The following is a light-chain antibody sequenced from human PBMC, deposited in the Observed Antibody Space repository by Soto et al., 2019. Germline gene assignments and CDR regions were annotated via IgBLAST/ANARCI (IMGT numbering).Light chain of an antibody. V-gene: IGKV3-15*01. Sequence: EIVITQSPATLSVSPGARATLSCRPGESISNNLDWYQQKPGQAPWLLIYGAATRAAGVPARFSGRGSGTEFTLTISSLQSEDFGVYYCQQYNNWPGTFGQGTKVDIK. CDR1: ESISNN. J-gene: IGKJ1*01. CDR2: GAA. CDR3: QQYNNWPGT.